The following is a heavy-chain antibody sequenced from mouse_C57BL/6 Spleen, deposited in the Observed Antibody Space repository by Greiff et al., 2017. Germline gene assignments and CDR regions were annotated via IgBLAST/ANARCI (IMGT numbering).Heavy chain of an antibody. CDR2: IYPGGGYT. V-gene: IGHV1-63*01. J-gene: IGHJ1*03. D-gene: IGHD2-5*01. CDR3: ARSNSNYWYFDV. Sequence: VQLQQSGAELVRPGTSVKMSCKASGYTFTNYWIGWAKQRPGHGLEWIGDIYPGGGYTTYNEKFKGKATLTADKSSSTADMQFSSLTSEDSAIYYCARSNSNYWYFDVWGTGTTVTVSS. CDR1: GYTFTNYW.